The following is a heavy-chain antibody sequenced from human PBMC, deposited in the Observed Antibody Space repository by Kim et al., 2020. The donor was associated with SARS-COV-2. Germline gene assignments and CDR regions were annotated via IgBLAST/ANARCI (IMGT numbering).Heavy chain of an antibody. CDR1: GFTFTNAG. D-gene: IGHD6-19*01. V-gene: IGHV3-15*01. J-gene: IGHJ4*02. CDR3: TPLGSGWHPFDY. Sequence: GGSLRLSCAASGFTFTNAGMGWVRQAPGKGLEWVARIRSIPDGGTRDYAAPVKGRFTISRGNSANTLYLQMNSLKNEDTAVYYCTPLGSGWHPFDYWGQGTLVTVSS. CDR2: IRSIPDGGTR.